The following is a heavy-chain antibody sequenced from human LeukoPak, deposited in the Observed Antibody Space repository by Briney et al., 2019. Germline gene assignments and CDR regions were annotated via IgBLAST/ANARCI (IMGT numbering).Heavy chain of an antibody. CDR3: ARGHYGDYI. CDR1: GFTISSYW. Sequence: PGGSLRLSCAASGFTISSYWMHWVRQAPGKGLVWVSRINTDGSSTTYADSVKGRFTISRDNAKNTLYLEMNSLRAEDTAVYYCARGHYGDYIWGQGTLVTVSS. V-gene: IGHV3-74*01. CDR2: INTDGSST. D-gene: IGHD4-17*01. J-gene: IGHJ4*02.